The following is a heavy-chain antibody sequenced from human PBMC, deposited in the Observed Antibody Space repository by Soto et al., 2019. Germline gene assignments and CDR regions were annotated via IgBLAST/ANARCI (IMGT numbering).Heavy chain of an antibody. CDR1: GFTFSSYG. CDR2: IWYDGSNK. J-gene: IGHJ6*02. Sequence: GGSLRLSCAASGFTFSSYGMHWVRQAPGKGLEWVAVIWYDGSNKYYADSVKGRFAISRDNSKNPLYLQMNSLRAEDTAVYYCARDENAHYGSSWSTYYYYGMDVWGQGTTVTVSS. V-gene: IGHV3-33*01. CDR3: ARDENAHYGSSWSTYYYYGMDV. D-gene: IGHD6-13*01.